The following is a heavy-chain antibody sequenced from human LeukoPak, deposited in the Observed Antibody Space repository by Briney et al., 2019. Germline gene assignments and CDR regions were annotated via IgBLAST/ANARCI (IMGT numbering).Heavy chain of an antibody. D-gene: IGHD6-13*01. V-gene: IGHV3-11*06. CDR1: GFTFSDYY. Sequence: AGGSLRLSCAASGFTFSDYYMNWIRQAPGKGLEWVSYISSSSYTNYADSVKGRFTISRDNANSSLYLQMNTLRAEDTAVYYCVASRSWQNNWFDPWGQGTLVTVSS. CDR3: VASRSWQNNWFDP. CDR2: ISSSSYT. J-gene: IGHJ5*02.